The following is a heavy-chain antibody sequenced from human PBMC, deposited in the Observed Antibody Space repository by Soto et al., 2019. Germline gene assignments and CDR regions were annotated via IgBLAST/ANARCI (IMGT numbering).Heavy chain of an antibody. CDR3: VREEASGSSGLTYHYYYNGMDV. J-gene: IGHJ6*02. D-gene: IGHD3-10*01. CDR2: VTTSGDTM. V-gene: IGHV3-48*02. CDR1: GFTFSRYN. Sequence: GGSLRLSCVASGFTFSRYNMHWVRQAPGKGLEWVAYVTTSGDTMFYADSVEGRFAISRDVAKNSVHLQMNSLGDEDTAVYYCVREEASGSSGLTYHYYYNGMDVWGQGTTVTVSS.